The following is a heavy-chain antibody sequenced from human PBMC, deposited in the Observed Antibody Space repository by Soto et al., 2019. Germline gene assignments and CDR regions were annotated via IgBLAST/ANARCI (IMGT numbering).Heavy chain of an antibody. J-gene: IGHJ4*02. V-gene: IGHV1-8*01. D-gene: IGHD6-19*01. Sequence: QVQLVQSGAEVKKPGASVKVSCKASGYTFTSYDINWVRQATGQGLEWMGWMNPNSGNTGYAQKFQGRVTMTRNTSXXTXYMELSSLRSEDTAVYYCARERSSGWYVDYWGQGTLVTVSS. CDR1: GYTFTSYD. CDR3: ARERSSGWYVDY. CDR2: MNPNSGNT.